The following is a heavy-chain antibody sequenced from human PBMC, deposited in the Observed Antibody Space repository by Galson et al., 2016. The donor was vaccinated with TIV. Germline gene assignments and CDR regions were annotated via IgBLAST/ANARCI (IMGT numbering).Heavy chain of an antibody. D-gene: IGHD3-22*01. CDR2: IYSAGDT. CDR3: ARARFFDASGCCYYYYGLDV. V-gene: IGHV3-66*02. Sequence: SLRLSCAASEITVSRNYMSWVRQAPGGGLEWVSTIYSAGDTYYADSVKGRFTISRVNSKNTLYLQMSGLRTEDTAVYYCARARFFDASGCCYYYYGLDVWGQGTTVTVSS. CDR1: EITVSRNY. J-gene: IGHJ6*02.